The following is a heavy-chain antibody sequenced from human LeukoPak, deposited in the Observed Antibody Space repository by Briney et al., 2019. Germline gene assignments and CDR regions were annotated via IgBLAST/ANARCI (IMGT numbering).Heavy chain of an antibody. J-gene: IGHJ5*02. CDR3: ARILIVVVPAAANWFDP. Sequence: PSETLSLTCTVSGGSIRSGGYYWSWIRQHPGKGLEWIGYIYYSGSTYYNPSLKSRVTISVDTSKNQFSLKLSSVTAADTAVYYCARILIVVVPAAANWFDPWGQGTLVTVSS. V-gene: IGHV4-31*03. D-gene: IGHD2-2*01. CDR1: GGSIRSGGYY. CDR2: IYYSGST.